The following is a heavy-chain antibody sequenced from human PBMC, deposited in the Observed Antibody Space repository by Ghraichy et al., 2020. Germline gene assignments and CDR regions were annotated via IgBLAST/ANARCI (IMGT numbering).Heavy chain of an antibody. D-gene: IGHD4-17*01. V-gene: IGHV4-39*07. CDR3: ARVITVTTFYYYYYGMDV. CDR1: GGSISSSSYY. CDR2: IYYSGST. Sequence: ETLSLTCTVSGGSISSSSYYWGWIRQPPGKGLEWIGSIYYSGSTYYNPSLKSRVTISVDTSKNQFSLKLSSVTAADTAVYYCARVITVTTFYYYYYGMDVWGQGTTVTVSS. J-gene: IGHJ6*02.